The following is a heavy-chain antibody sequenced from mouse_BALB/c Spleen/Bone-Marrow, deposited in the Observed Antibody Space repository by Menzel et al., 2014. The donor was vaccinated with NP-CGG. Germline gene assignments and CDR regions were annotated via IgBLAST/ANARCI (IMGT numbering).Heavy chain of an antibody. J-gene: IGHJ1*01. CDR1: GFSITSGYY. CDR2: ITFDGSY. CDR3: ARALGSYVWYFDV. Sequence: ESGPGLMKPSQSLSLTCSVTGFSITSGYYWNWIRPFPGHTLEWMGYITFDGSYDYNPSLKNRISITRDTSNNQFFLKLNSVTAEDTASYYCARALGSYVWYFDVWGAGTTVTVSS. D-gene: IGHD1-1*02. V-gene: IGHV3-6*02.